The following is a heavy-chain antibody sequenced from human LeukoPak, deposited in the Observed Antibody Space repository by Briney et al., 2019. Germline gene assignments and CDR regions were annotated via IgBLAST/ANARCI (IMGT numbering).Heavy chain of an antibody. V-gene: IGHV3-23*01. CDR3: AKGGHDFNPFYW. CDR2: IKGGGGDP. D-gene: IGHD2-21*02. J-gene: IGHJ4*02. CDR1: RFIFSTYA. Sequence: GGSLRLSCAASRFIFSTYAMGWVRQAPGKALEWVSSIKGGGGDPFYADSVKGRFTISRDSSKNTLFLQLNSLRAEDSAVYYCAKGGHDFNPFYWWGQGTLVTVSS.